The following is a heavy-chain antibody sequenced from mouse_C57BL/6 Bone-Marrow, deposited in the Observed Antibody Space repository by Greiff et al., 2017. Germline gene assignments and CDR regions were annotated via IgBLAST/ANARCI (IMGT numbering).Heavy chain of an antibody. CDR2: IDPENGDT. Sequence: VQLKESGAELVRPGASVKLSCTASGFNIKDDYMHWVKQRPEQGLEWIGWIDPENGDTEYASKFQGKATITADTSSNTAYLQLSSLTSEDTAVYYCTTSGNSYYAMDYWGQGTSVTVSS. D-gene: IGHD2-1*01. J-gene: IGHJ4*01. CDR1: GFNIKDDY. V-gene: IGHV14-4*01. CDR3: TTSGNSYYAMDY.